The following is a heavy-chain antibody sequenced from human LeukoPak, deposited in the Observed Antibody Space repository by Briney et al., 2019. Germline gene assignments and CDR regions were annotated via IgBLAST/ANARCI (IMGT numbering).Heavy chain of an antibody. Sequence: ASVKVSCKVSGYTLTELSMHWVRQAPGKGLEWMGGFDPEDGETIYAQKFQGRVTMTEDTSTDTAYMELSSLRSEDTAVYYCATALGDYVWGSYRHFYFDYWGQGTLVTVSS. V-gene: IGHV1-24*01. CDR3: ATALGDYVWGSYRHFYFDY. J-gene: IGHJ4*02. D-gene: IGHD3-16*02. CDR2: FDPEDGET. CDR1: GYTLTELS.